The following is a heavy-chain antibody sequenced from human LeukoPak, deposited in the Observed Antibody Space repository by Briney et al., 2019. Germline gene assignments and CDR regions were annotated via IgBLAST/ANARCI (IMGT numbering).Heavy chain of an antibody. Sequence: SETLSLTCTVSGGSITSYYWSWIRQPPGKGLEWIGYFYYSGSTNCNPSLNSRVTISVDTSKNQFSLKLSSVTAADTAVYYCARDKRGTVDYWGQGTLVTVSS. V-gene: IGHV4-59*01. D-gene: IGHD1-1*01. J-gene: IGHJ4*02. CDR3: ARDKRGTVDY. CDR2: FYYSGST. CDR1: GGSITSYY.